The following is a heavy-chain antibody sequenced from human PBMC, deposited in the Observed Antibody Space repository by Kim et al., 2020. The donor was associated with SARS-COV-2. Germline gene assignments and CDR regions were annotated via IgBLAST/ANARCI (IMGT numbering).Heavy chain of an antibody. CDR2: INHSGST. Sequence: SETLSLTCAVYGGSFSGYYWSWIRQPPGKGLEWIGEINHSGSTNYNPSLKSRVTISVDTSKNQFSLKLSSVTAADTAVYYCARTDRKKIQYYYDSSGWAWYFDLWGRGTLVTVSS. CDR1: GGSFSGYY. V-gene: IGHV4-34*01. CDR3: ARTDRKKIQYYYDSSGWAWYFDL. D-gene: IGHD3-22*01. J-gene: IGHJ2*01.